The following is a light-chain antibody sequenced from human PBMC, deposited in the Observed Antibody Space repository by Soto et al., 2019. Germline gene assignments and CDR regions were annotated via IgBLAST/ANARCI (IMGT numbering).Light chain of an antibody. J-gene: IGLJ1*01. CDR1: SSDVGGYNY. CDR2: EVS. V-gene: IGLV2-14*01. CDR3: SSYTSSSTLGGV. Sequence: QSAPTQPASVSGSPGQSITISCTGTSSDVGGYNYVSWYQQHPGKAPKLMIYEVSNRPSGVSNRFSGSKSGNTASLTISGLQAEDEADYYCSSYTSSSTLGGVFGTGTKLTVL.